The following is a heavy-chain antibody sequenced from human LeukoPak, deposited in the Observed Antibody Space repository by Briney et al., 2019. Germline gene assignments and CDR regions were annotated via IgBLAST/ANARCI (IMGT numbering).Heavy chain of an antibody. CDR3: ARIRRQLVGRDAFDI. D-gene: IGHD6-13*01. V-gene: IGHV1-8*01. Sequence: ASVKVSCKASGYTFTSYDINWVRQATGQGLEWMGCMNPNSGNTGYAQKFQGRVTITADESTSTAYMELSSLRSEDTAVYYCARIRRQLVGRDAFDIWGQGKMVTVSS. CDR2: MNPNSGNT. J-gene: IGHJ3*02. CDR1: GYTFTSYD.